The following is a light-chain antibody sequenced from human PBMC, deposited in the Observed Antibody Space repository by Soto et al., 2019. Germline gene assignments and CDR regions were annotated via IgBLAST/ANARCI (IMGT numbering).Light chain of an antibody. Sequence: QSVLTQPRSVSGSPGQSVTISCTGTNSDIGGYNYVSWYQQHPGKAPKVMIYDVSRRPSGVPDRFSGSKPGNTASLTISGRQAEDEADYYCCSYAGTYNFWVFGGGTKVIVL. V-gene: IGLV2-11*01. CDR1: NSDIGGYNY. CDR2: DVS. CDR3: CSYAGTYNFWV. J-gene: IGLJ3*02.